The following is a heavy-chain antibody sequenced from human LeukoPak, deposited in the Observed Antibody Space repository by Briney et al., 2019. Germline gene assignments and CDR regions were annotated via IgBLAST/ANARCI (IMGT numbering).Heavy chain of an antibody. V-gene: IGHV3-66*01. CDR2: IYSGGST. CDR1: GFTVSSNY. Sequence: GGSLRLSCAASGFTVSSNYMSWVRQAPGKGLEWVSVIYSGGSTYYADSVKGRFTISRDNSKNTLYLQMNSLRAEDTAVYYCARVVLGTYGMDVWGQGTTVTVSS. J-gene: IGHJ6*02. D-gene: IGHD3-10*01. CDR3: ARVVLGTYGMDV.